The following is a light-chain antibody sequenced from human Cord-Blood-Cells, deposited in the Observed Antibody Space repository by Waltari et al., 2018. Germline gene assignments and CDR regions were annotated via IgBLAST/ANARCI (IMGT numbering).Light chain of an antibody. J-gene: IGLJ3*02. Sequence: QSALTQPRSVSGSPGQSATIPCTGTSSDVGGYNYVLWYLQPPGKAPKLMIYDVSKRPSGVPDRFSGSKSGNTASLTISGLQAEDEADYYCCSYAGSYTLGVFGGGTKLTVL. CDR2: DVS. CDR3: CSYAGSYTLGV. V-gene: IGLV2-11*01. CDR1: SSDVGGYNY.